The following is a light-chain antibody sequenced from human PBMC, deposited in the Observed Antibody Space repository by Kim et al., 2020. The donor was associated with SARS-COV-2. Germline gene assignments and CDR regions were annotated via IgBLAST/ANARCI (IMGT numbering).Light chain of an antibody. CDR3: QVWDSNTARV. CDR2: RDS. Sequence: VALRQTARITRWGNDIGRKKVHWYQQKPGRPPVLVIYRDSNRPSGIPERFSASNSGNTATLTISRAQAGDESDYYCQVWDSNTARVFGTGTKVTVL. J-gene: IGLJ1*01. V-gene: IGLV3-9*01. CDR1: DIGRKK.